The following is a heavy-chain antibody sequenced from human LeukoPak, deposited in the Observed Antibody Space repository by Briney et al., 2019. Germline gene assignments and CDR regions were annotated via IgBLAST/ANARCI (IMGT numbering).Heavy chain of an antibody. CDR1: GFXXXSYA. J-gene: IGHJ4*02. CDR2: ISGSGGST. V-gene: IGHV3-23*01. CDR3: AKGSGFLALGWD. Sequence: LXLSXXXSGFXXXSYAMSWVRQAPGKGLEWVSAISGSGGSTYYADSVKGRFTISRDNSKNTLYLQMNSLRAEDTAVYYCAKGSGFLALGWDWGQGTLVTVSS. D-gene: IGHD3-3*01.